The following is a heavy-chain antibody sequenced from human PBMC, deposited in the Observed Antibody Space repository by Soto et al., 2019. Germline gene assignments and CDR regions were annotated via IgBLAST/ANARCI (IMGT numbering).Heavy chain of an antibody. CDR1: GGTFSSYT. D-gene: IGHD4-17*01. J-gene: IGHJ6*02. CDR2: IIPILGIA. Sequence: QVQLVQSGAEVKKPGSSVKVSCKASGGTFSSYTISWVRQAPGQGLEWMGRIIPILGIANYAQKFQGRVTITADKSTGTAYREPSSLRSEDTAEYYCASLPTVGRGGMDVWGQGTTVTVSS. V-gene: IGHV1-69*02. CDR3: ASLPTVGRGGMDV.